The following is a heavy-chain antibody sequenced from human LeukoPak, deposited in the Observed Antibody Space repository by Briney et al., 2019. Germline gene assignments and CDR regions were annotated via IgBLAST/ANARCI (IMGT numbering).Heavy chain of an antibody. Sequence: SETLSLTCTVSGYSISSGYYWGWIRQPPGKGLEWIGSIYHSGSTYYNPSLKSRVTISVDTSKNQFSLKLSSVTAADTAVYYCARVGVAAALSWFDPWGQGTLVTVSS. CDR2: IYHSGST. CDR1: GYSISSGYY. J-gene: IGHJ5*02. CDR3: ARVGVAAALSWFDP. V-gene: IGHV4-38-2*02. D-gene: IGHD6-13*01.